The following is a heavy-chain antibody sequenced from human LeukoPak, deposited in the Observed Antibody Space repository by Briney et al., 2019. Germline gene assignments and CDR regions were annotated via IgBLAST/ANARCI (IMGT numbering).Heavy chain of an antibody. CDR1: GGSISSSSYY. CDR3: ARSKDILTGYCFDY. J-gene: IGHJ4*02. CDR2: IYYSGST. Sequence: SETLSLTCTVSGGSISSSSYYWGWIRQPPGKGLEWIGYIYYSGSTNYNPSLKSRVTISVDTSKNQFSLKLSSVTAADTAVYYCARSKDILTGYCFDYWGQGTLVTVSS. V-gene: IGHV4-61*05. D-gene: IGHD3-9*01.